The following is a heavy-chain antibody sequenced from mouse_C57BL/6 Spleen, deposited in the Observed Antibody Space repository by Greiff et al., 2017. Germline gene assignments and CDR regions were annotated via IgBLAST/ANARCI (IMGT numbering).Heavy chain of an antibody. CDR1: GYTFTSYW. CDR3: ARGDVGYYAMDY. V-gene: IGHV1-61*01. CDR2: IYPSDSET. D-gene: IGHD3-3*01. J-gene: IGHJ4*01. Sequence: QVQLQQPGAELVRPGSSVKLSCKASGYTFTSYWMDWVKQRPGQGLEWIGNIYPSDSETHYNQKFKDKATLTVDKSSSTAYMQLSSLTSEDSAVYYCARGDVGYYAMDYWGQGTSVTVSS.